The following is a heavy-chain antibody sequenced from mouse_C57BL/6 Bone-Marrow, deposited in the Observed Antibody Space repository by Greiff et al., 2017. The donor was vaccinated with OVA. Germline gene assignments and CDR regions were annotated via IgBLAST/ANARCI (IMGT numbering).Heavy chain of an antibody. CDR2: IDPETGGT. J-gene: IGHJ1*03. Sequence: VKLQESGAELVRPGASVTLSCKASGYTFTDYEMHWVKQTPVHGLEWIGAIDPETGGTAYNQKFKGKAILTADKSSSTASMELRSLTSEDSAVDYCTPTVVAKYFDVWGTGTTVTVSS. CDR1: GYTFTDYE. V-gene: IGHV1-15*01. D-gene: IGHD1-1*01. CDR3: TPTVVAKYFDV.